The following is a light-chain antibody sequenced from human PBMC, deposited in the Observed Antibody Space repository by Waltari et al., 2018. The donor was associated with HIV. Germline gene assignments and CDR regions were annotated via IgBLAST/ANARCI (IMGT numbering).Light chain of an antibody. J-gene: IGKJ5*01. CDR2: GAS. CDR1: RGLGNF. CDR3: QHHNSYPIT. V-gene: IGKV1-9*01. Sequence: DIELTQSPSFLSASVGDRVTITCRASRGLGNFLAWYQQKPGKAPKLLIYGASTLQTGVPSRFSGSGSGTEFTLTLSNLQPEDFAIYYCQHHNSYPITFGQGTRLDIK.